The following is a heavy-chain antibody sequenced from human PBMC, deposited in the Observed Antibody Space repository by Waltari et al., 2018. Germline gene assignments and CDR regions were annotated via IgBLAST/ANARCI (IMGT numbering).Heavy chain of an antibody. Sequence: QVQLVESGGGVVQPGRSLRLSCAASGFTLRRYSMHWVRQAPGKGLEWVADILYDGSKEYYADSVKGRFTISRDNSKNTLCLQMNSLRAEDTAVYYCARDDGYGDSGLDYWGQGTLVTVSS. CDR1: GFTLRRYS. D-gene: IGHD4-17*01. CDR2: ILYDGSKE. CDR3: ARDDGYGDSGLDY. J-gene: IGHJ4*02. V-gene: IGHV3-30-3*01.